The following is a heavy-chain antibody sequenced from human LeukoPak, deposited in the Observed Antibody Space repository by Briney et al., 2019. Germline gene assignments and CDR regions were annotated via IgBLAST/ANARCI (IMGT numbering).Heavy chain of an antibody. CDR3: AKVGIAVAFDY. CDR2: ISGSGGST. Sequence: GGSLRLSCAASGFNFSSYAMSWVRQAPGKGLEWVSTISGSGGSTYYADSVKGRFTISRDNSNNTLYLQMNSLRAEDTAVYYCAKVGIAVAFDYWGQGTLVTVSS. V-gene: IGHV3-23*01. J-gene: IGHJ4*02. D-gene: IGHD6-19*01. CDR1: GFNFSSYA.